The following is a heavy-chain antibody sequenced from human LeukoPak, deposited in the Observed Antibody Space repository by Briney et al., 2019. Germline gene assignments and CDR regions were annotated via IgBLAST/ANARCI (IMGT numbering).Heavy chain of an antibody. J-gene: IGHJ6*04. CDR2: ISGSNSYI. V-gene: IGHV3-21*01. Sequence: GGSLRLSCAASGFTFNSYSMNWGRQAPGKVLEWVSSISGSNSYIYYADSVKGRFTISRDNAKNSLYLQMNSLRAEDTAVYYCAELGITMIGGVWGKGTTVTISS. CDR3: AELGITMIGGV. D-gene: IGHD3-10*02. CDR1: GFTFNSYS.